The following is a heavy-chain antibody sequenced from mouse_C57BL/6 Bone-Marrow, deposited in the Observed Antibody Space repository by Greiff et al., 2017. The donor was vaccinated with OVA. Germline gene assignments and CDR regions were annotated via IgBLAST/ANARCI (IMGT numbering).Heavy chain of an antibody. CDR1: GFSLTSYG. J-gene: IGHJ4*01. D-gene: IGHD2-5*01. Sequence: VQGVESGPGLVQPSQSLSITCTVSGFSLTSYGVHWVRQSPGKGLEWLVVIWRGGSTDYNAAFMSRLSITKDNSKSQVFFKMNSLQADDTAIYYRARYSNYDAMDYWGQGTSVTVSS. CDR3: ARYSNYDAMDY. V-gene: IGHV2-5*01. CDR2: IWRGGST.